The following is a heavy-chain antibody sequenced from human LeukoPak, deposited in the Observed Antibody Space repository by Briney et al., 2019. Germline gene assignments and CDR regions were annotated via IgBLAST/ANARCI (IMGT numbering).Heavy chain of an antibody. CDR3: ARIGYYYHDAFDI. CDR2: IIPIFGTA. Sequence: SVKVSCTASGGTFTSYAISWVRQAPGQGLEWMGGIIPIFGTANYAQKFRGRVTITADKSTSTAYMELRGLRSEDTGVYYCARIGYYYHDAFDIWGQGTMVTVSS. V-gene: IGHV1-69*06. CDR1: GGTFTSYA. D-gene: IGHD2-8*01. J-gene: IGHJ3*02.